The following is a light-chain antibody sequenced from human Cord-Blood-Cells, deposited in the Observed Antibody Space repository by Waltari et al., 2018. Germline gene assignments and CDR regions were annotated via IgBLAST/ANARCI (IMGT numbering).Light chain of an antibody. J-gene: IGLJ2*01. CDR1: SSDVGGYKD. V-gene: IGLV2-14*01. CDR3: SSYTSSRTVV. CDR2: DVS. Sequence: QSALTQPASVSGSPGQSITISCTGTSSDVGGYKDVSWYQQHPGKAPKLMIYDVSNRPSGVSNRFSGSKSGNTASLTISGLQAEDEADYYCSSYTSSRTVVFGGGTKLTVL.